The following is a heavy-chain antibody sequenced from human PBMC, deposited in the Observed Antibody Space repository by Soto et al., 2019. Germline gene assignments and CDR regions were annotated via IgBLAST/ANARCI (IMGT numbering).Heavy chain of an antibody. J-gene: IGHJ6*02. CDR3: ARHALSHEDSIAAAPLRRYYYGMDV. CDR2: IYYSGST. D-gene: IGHD6-13*01. Sequence: ETLSLTCTVPVGSISSYYWSWIRQPPGKGLEWIGYIYYSGSTNYNPSLKSRVTISVDTSKNQFSLKLSSVTAADTAVYYCARHALSHEDSIAAAPLRRYYYGMDVWGQGTTVTVSS. CDR1: VGSISSYY. V-gene: IGHV4-59*01.